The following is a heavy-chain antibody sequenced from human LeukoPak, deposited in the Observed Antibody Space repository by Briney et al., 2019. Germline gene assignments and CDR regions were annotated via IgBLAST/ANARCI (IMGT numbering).Heavy chain of an antibody. Sequence: PSETLSLTCTVSGGSISSYYWNWIRQPPGKGLEWIGYIYYSGSTNYNPSLKSRVTISVDTSKNQFSLKLSSVTAADTAVYYCARVVRGVVFDYWGQGTLVTVSS. D-gene: IGHD3-10*01. CDR1: GGSISSYY. CDR2: IYYSGST. V-gene: IGHV4-59*08. CDR3: ARVVRGVVFDY. J-gene: IGHJ4*02.